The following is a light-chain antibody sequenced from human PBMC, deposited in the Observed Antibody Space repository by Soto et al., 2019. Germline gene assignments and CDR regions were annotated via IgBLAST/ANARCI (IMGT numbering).Light chain of an antibody. CDR1: SSDVGSYNL. CDR2: EGG. Sequence: QSALTQPASVSGSPGQSITISCTGTSSDVGSYNLVSWYQQHPGKAPKVMIYEGGKRPSGVSNRFSGSKSGNTAFLTISGLQAEDEAYYYCWSYAGNTIFVFGGGTKLTVL. J-gene: IGLJ2*01. V-gene: IGLV2-23*03. CDR3: WSYAGNTIFV.